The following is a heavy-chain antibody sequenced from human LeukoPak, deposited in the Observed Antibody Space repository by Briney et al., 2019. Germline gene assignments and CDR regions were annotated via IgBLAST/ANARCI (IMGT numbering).Heavy chain of an antibody. J-gene: IGHJ6*02. Sequence: GGSLTLSCAASGFTFSSYSMNWVRQVPGKGLEWVSYISNRSSTINYADSVKGRFTTSRDNAKNSLYLQMDSLRDEDTAVYYCARDKPEVEWFRVYYYYGMDVWGQGTTVSVSS. V-gene: IGHV3-48*02. CDR1: GFTFSSYS. CDR3: ARDKPEVEWFRVYYYYGMDV. CDR2: ISNRSSTI. D-gene: IGHD3-3*01.